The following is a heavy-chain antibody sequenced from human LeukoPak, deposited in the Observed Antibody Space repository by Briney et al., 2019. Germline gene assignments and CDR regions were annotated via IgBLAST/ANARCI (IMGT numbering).Heavy chain of an antibody. Sequence: KPGGSLRLSCASSGFSFSSYTMNWVLQAPGKGLEWVSIISSSSTYIYYADSVKGRFTISRDNAKNALYLQMNSLRVEDTAVYYCARDGRCGGDCYASWGQGTLVTVSS. D-gene: IGHD2-21*02. CDR1: GFSFSSYT. CDR3: ARDGRCGGDCYAS. V-gene: IGHV3-21*01. CDR2: ISSSSTYI. J-gene: IGHJ4*02.